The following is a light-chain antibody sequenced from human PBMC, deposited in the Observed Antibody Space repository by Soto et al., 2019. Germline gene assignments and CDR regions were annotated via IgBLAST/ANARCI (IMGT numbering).Light chain of an antibody. V-gene: IGKV3-20*01. CDR3: QQYGTSPWT. Sequence: ELVLTQSPGTLSLSPGESAALSCRASQPVSSNFLAWYQQKPGQAPRLLIYGARTRATGVPDRFSASGSGTDFSLTISRLEPEDFAVYYCQQYGTSPWTFGQGTKVDIK. CDR2: GAR. J-gene: IGKJ1*01. CDR1: QPVSSNF.